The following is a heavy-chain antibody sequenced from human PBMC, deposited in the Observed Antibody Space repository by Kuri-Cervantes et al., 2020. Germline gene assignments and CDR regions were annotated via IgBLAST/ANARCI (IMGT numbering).Heavy chain of an antibody. D-gene: IGHD3-9*01. J-gene: IGHJ6*02. CDR2: INPNSGGT. Sequence: GESLKISCAASGFTFSSYGMHWVRQAPGQGLEWMGWINPNSGGTNYAQKFQGWVTMTRDTSISTAYMELSRLRSDDTAVYYCARAQGGIFFPYYGMDVWGQGTTVTVSS. CDR1: GFTFSSYG. CDR3: ARAQGGIFFPYYGMDV. V-gene: IGHV1-2*04.